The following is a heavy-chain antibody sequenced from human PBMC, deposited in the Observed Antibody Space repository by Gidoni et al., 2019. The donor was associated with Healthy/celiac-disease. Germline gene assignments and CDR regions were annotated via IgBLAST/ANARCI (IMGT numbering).Heavy chain of an antibody. V-gene: IGHV4-39*01. J-gene: IGHJ6*02. CDR1: GGSIRSSSYY. Sequence: QLQLQESGPGLVKPSETLSLTCTVSGGSIRSSSYYWGWIRQPPGKGLEWIGSTYYSGSTYYNPSLKSRVTISVDTSKNQFSLKLSSVTAADTAVYYCAKIDGFGGYGMDVWGQGTTVTVSS. D-gene: IGHD2-15*01. CDR3: AKIDGFGGYGMDV. CDR2: TYYSGST.